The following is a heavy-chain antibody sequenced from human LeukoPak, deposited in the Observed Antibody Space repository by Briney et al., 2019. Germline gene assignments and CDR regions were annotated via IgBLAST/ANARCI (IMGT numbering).Heavy chain of an antibody. CDR1: GYTFTSYY. D-gene: IGHD5-24*01. V-gene: IGHV1-46*01. J-gene: IGHJ3*02. CDR3: AGVRVEMATIGGEGAFDI. CDR2: INPSGGST. Sequence: EASVKVSCKASGYTFTSYYMHWVRQAPGQGLEWMGIINPSGGSTSYAQKFQGRVTMTRDTSTSTIYMELGSLRSEDTAVYYCAGVRVEMATIGGEGAFDIWGQGTMVTVSS.